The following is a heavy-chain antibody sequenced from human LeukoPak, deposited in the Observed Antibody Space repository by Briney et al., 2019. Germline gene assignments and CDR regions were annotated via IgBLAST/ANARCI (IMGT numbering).Heavy chain of an antibody. Sequence: SETLSLTCAVYGGSFSGYYWSWIRQPAGKGLEWIGRIYTSGSTNYNPSLKSRVTMSVDTSKNQFSLKLSSVTAADTAVYYCARDVGGSSWYDYYYYSMDVWGKGTTVTVSS. V-gene: IGHV4-4*07. CDR1: GGSFSGYY. D-gene: IGHD6-13*01. J-gene: IGHJ6*03. CDR2: IYTSGST. CDR3: ARDVGGSSWYDYYYYSMDV.